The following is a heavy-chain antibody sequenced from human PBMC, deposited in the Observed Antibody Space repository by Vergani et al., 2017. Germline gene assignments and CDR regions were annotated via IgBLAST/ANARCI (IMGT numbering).Heavy chain of an antibody. D-gene: IGHD6-25*01. CDR1: GGSLSSYY. V-gene: IGHV4-59*01. J-gene: IGHJ6*02. Sequence: QVQLPESGPGLVKPSETLSLTCTVSGGSLSSYYWSWIRQPPGKGLEWIGYIYYSGSTNYNPSLKSRVTISVDTSKNQFSLKLSSVTAADTAVYYCASKAANDGYDYYGMDVWGQGTTVTVSS. CDR3: ASKAANDGYDYYGMDV. CDR2: IYYSGST.